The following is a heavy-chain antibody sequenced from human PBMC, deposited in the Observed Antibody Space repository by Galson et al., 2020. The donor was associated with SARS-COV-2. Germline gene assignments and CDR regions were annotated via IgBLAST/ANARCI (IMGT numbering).Heavy chain of an antibody. Sequence: GGSLRLSCAASGFTFSSYGMHWVRQAPGKGLEWVAVISYDGSNKYYADSVKGRFTISRDNSKNTLYLQMNSLRAEDTAVYYCAKDRSLDYWGQGTLVTVSS. CDR3: AKDRSLDY. CDR2: ISYDGSNK. CDR1: GFTFSSYG. V-gene: IGHV3-30*18. J-gene: IGHJ4*02.